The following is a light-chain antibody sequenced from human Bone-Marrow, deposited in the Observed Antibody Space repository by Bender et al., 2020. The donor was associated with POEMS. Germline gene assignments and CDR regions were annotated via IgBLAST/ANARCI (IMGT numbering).Light chain of an antibody. CDR3: CSYEPGSTFAV. CDR1: TDDVGGFNL. V-gene: IGLV2-23*02. Sequence: QSALTQPASVSGSPGQSITISCTGTTDDVGGFNLVSWYLQRPGEAPQLIIYDVTDRPSGISDRFSGSKSGNTASLTISGLQAADEADYYCCSYEPGSTFAVFGGGTKLTVL. J-gene: IGLJ7*01. CDR2: DVT.